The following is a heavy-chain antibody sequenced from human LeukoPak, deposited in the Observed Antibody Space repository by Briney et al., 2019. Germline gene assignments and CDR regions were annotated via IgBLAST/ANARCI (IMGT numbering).Heavy chain of an antibody. CDR2: ISGSTGAT. D-gene: IGHD5-18*01. CDR3: AKDYLAMAH. CDR1: GFIFSSSD. J-gene: IGHJ4*02. V-gene: IGHV3-23*01. Sequence: GGSLRLSCAASGFIFSSSDMSWVRQAPGKGLGWVSAISGSTGATYYADSVKGRFTISRDSSKNTLYLQMKGLRAEDTALYYCAKDYLAMAHWGQGTLVTVSS.